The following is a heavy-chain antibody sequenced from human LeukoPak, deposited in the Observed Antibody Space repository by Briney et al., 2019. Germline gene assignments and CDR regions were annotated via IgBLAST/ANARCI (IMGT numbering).Heavy chain of an antibody. V-gene: IGHV3-74*01. CDR3: GNLD. J-gene: IGHJ4*02. CDR2: INGDGSST. CDR1: EFTCW. Sequence: GGSLRLSCAASEFTCWMHWGRQAPGKGLVWVSQINGDGSSTSYADSVKGRFTISRDNAKNTLYLQMNSLRAEDTAVYYCGNLDWGQGTLVTVSS.